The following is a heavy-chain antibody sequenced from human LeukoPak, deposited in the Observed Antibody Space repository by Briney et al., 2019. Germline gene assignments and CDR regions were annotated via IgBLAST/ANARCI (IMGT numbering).Heavy chain of an antibody. CDR1: GYAISSGFY. V-gene: IGHV4-38-2*02. Sequence: SETLSLTCTVSGYAISSGFYWGWIRQPPGKGLEWIGSIYHSGSTYYNPSLKSRVTISVDTSKNQFSLKLSSVTAADTAVYYCARRWFNAFDIWGQGTMVTVSS. D-gene: IGHD4-23*01. CDR3: ARRWFNAFDI. J-gene: IGHJ3*02. CDR2: IYHSGST.